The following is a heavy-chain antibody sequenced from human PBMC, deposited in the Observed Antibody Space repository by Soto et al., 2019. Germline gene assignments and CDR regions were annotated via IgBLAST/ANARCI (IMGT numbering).Heavy chain of an antibody. CDR2: IYYSGST. CDR1: GGSISSGGYY. Sequence: SETLSLTCTVSGGSISSGGYYWSWIRQHPGKGLEWIGYIYYSGSTYYNPSLKSRVTISVDTSKNQFSLKLSSVTAADTAVYYCVGELLSHYYYYGMDVWGQGTTVTVSS. V-gene: IGHV4-31*03. CDR3: VGELLSHYYYYGMDV. D-gene: IGHD3-10*01. J-gene: IGHJ6*02.